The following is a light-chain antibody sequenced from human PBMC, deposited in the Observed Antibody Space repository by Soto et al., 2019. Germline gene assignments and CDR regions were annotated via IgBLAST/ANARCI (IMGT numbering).Light chain of an antibody. V-gene: IGLV1-47*01. Sequence: QSVLTQPPSASGTPGQGVTISCSGSSSNIGSNYVYWYQQLPGTAPKLLIYRNNQRPSGVPDRFSGSKSGTSASLAISGLRSEDEADYYCAAWDESLSGFYVFGTGTKVTVL. CDR3: AAWDESLSGFYV. CDR2: RNN. CDR1: SSNIGSNY. J-gene: IGLJ1*01.